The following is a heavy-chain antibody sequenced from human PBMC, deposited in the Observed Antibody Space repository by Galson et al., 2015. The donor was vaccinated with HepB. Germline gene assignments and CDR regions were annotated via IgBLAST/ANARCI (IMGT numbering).Heavy chain of an antibody. V-gene: IGHV3-73*01. CDR2: IRSKANSYAT. J-gene: IGHJ6*02. D-gene: IGHD3-9*01. CDR3: TRHSNYDILTGYSYGMDV. CDR1: GFTFSGSA. Sequence: SLRLSCAASGFTFSGSAMHWVRQASGKGLEWVGRIRSKANSYATAYAASVKGRFTISRDDSKNTAYLQMNSLKTEDTAVYYCTRHSNYDILTGYSYGMDVWGQGTTVTVSS.